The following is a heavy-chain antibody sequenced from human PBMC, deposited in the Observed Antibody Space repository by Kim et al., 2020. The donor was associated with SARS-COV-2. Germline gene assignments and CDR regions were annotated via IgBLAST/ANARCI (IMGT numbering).Heavy chain of an antibody. CDR2: ISNNGNT. J-gene: IGHJ3*02. CDR1: GASISSYF. Sequence: SETLSLTCTVSGASISSYFWSWIRQPPGKGLEWIGYISNNGNTNYNPSLKSRVTISRDTSKNQFSLDLRSVTAADTAAYSCATFFGVIVSASFDISDQGT. V-gene: IGHV4-59*08. CDR3: ATFFGVIVSASFDI. D-gene: IGHD3-3*01.